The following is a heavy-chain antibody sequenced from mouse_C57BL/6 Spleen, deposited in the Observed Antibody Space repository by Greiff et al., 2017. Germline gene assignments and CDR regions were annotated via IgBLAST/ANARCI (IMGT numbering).Heavy chain of an antibody. V-gene: IGHV10-1*01. CDR1: GFSFNTYA. D-gene: IGHD2-3*01. CDR2: IRRKSNNYAT. CDR3: VKDDGYLAY. J-gene: IGHJ3*01. Sequence: EVQLVESGGGLVQPKASLKLSCAASGFSFNTYAMNWVRQAPGQGLEWVARIRRKSNNYATYYADSVKDRFTISRDDSESMLYLQMNNLKTEDTAMYYCVKDDGYLAYWGQGTLVTVSA.